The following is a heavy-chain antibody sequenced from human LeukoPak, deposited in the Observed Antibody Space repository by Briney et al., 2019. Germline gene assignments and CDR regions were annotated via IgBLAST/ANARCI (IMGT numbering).Heavy chain of an antibody. CDR1: GFTFSNYA. Sequence: GGSQRLSCVASGFTFSNYAMSWVRQAPGKGLEWVSGISDSGDSTYYANSVKGRLTISRDNSKNTLYLQMNSLRAEDTAVYYCAKLRITMVRGVSGHNWFDPWGQGTLVTVSS. D-gene: IGHD3-10*01. V-gene: IGHV3-23*01. CDR2: ISDSGDST. CDR3: AKLRITMVRGVSGHNWFDP. J-gene: IGHJ5*02.